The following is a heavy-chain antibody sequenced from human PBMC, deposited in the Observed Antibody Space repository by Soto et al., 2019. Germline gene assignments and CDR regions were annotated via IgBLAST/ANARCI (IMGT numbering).Heavy chain of an antibody. CDR3: AGGGHVVVVTAAFDY. V-gene: IGHV1-46*01. CDR1: GNTFTNYY. CDR2: INPSGGHT. J-gene: IGHJ4*02. D-gene: IGHD2-21*02. Sequence: QVQLMQSGAEVKKPGASVKVSCKASGNTFTNYYIHWVRQAPGQGLEWMGTINPSGGHTTYAQKFLGSVTMTRDTSTSTHYMELTSLRSEDTAVYYCAGGGHVVVVTAAFDYWGQGTLVTVSS.